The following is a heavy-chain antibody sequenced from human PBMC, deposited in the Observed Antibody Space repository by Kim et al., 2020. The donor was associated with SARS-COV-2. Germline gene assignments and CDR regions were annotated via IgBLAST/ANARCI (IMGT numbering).Heavy chain of an antibody. V-gene: IGHV3-23*01. CDR2: GDDT. CDR3: AKDPTGGY. J-gene: IGHJ4*02. Sequence: GDDTYYADSVKGRFTISRDTSKNTLYLQMNSLRAEDTAVYYCAKDPTGGYWGQGTLVTVSS. D-gene: IGHD7-27*01.